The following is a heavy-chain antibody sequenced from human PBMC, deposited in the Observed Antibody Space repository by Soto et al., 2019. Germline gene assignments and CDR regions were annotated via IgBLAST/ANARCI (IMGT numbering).Heavy chain of an antibody. J-gene: IGHJ4*02. CDR2: ISGSGGST. CDR1: GFTFSSYA. V-gene: IGHV3-23*01. Sequence: GRALRLSCAASGFTFSSYAMSWVRQAPGKGREWVSAISGSGGSTYYADSVKGRFTISRDNSKNTLYLQMNSLRDEDKAVYYCATDVVGGWYNYWGQGTLVAVAS. CDR3: ATDVVGGWYNY. D-gene: IGHD6-19*01.